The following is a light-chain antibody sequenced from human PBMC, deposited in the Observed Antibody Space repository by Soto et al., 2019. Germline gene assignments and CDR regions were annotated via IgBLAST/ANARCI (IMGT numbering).Light chain of an antibody. Sequence: DIQMNQSPSTLSASVGDRVTITCRASQSISSWLAWYQQKPGKAPKLLIYDASSLESGVPSRFSGSGSGTEFTLTISSLQPDDFAIYYCQQYNSYSWTFGQGTKVDIK. J-gene: IGKJ1*01. CDR3: QQYNSYSWT. V-gene: IGKV1-5*01. CDR2: DAS. CDR1: QSISSW.